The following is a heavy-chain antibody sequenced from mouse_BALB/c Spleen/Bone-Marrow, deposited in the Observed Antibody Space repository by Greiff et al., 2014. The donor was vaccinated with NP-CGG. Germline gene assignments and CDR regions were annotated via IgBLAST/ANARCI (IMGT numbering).Heavy chain of an antibody. CDR2: IWAGGST. Sequence: VQGVELGPGLVAPSQSLSITCTVSGFSLTSYGVHWVRQPPGKGLEWLGVIWAGGSTNYNSALMSRLSISIDNSKSQVFLKMNSLQTDDTAMYYCARDPIYYDYDWYFDVWGAGTTVTVSS. J-gene: IGHJ1*01. CDR3: ARDPIYYDYDWYFDV. V-gene: IGHV2-9*02. D-gene: IGHD2-4*01. CDR1: GFSLTSYG.